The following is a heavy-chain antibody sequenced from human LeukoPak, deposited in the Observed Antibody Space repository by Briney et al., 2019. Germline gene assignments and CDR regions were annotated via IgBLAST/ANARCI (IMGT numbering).Heavy chain of an antibody. Sequence: SETLSLTCTVSGYSISSGYYWGWIRQPPGKGLEWIGSIYHSGSTYYNPSLKSRVTISVDTSKNQFFLKLSSVTAADTAVYYCARRAKLGIAAAFDYWGQGTLVTVSS. CDR1: GYSISSGYY. CDR3: ARRAKLGIAAAFDY. CDR2: IYHSGST. D-gene: IGHD6-13*01. V-gene: IGHV4-38-2*02. J-gene: IGHJ4*02.